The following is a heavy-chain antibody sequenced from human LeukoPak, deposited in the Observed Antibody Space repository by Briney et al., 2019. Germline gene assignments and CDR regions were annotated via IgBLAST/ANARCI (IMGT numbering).Heavy chain of an antibody. CDR3: ARDPYQWLVPYYFDY. CDR1: GFTFSSYS. D-gene: IGHD6-19*01. V-gene: IGHV3-48*01. CDR2: ISSSSSTI. J-gene: IGHJ4*02. Sequence: GGSLRLSCAASGFTFSSYSMNWVRQAPGKGLEWVSYISSSSSTIYYADSVKGRFTISRDNAKNSLYLQMNSLRAEDTAVYYCARDPYQWLVPYYFDYWGQGTLVTVSS.